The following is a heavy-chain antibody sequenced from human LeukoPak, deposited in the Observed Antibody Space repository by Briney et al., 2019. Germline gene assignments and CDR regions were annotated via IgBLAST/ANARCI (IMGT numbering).Heavy chain of an antibody. D-gene: IGHD2-21*02. CDR2: INPNSSGT. Sequence: ASVKVSCKASGYTFTGYYMHWVRQAPGQGLEWMGRINPNSSGTNYAQKFQGRVTMTRDTSISTAYMELSRLRSDDTAVYYCARKEVTAGSYGMDVWGQGTTVTVSS. CDR3: ARKEVTAGSYGMDV. J-gene: IGHJ6*02. CDR1: GYTFTGYY. V-gene: IGHV1-2*06.